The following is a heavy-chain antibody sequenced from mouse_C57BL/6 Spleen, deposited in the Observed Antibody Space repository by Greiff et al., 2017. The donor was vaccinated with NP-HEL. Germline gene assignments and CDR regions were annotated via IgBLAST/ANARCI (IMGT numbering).Heavy chain of an antibody. D-gene: IGHD2-5*01. CDR1: GYTFTSYW. J-gene: IGHJ2*01. Sequence: VKLQQPGAELVKPGASVKMSCKASGYTFTSYWITWVKQRPGQGLEWIGDIYPGSGSTNYNEKFKSKATLTVDKSSSTAYMQLSSLTSEDSAVYYYARYPSYSTPEEYYFAYWGQGTTLTVSS. CDR2: IYPGSGST. CDR3: ARYPSYSTPEEYYFAY. V-gene: IGHV1-55*01.